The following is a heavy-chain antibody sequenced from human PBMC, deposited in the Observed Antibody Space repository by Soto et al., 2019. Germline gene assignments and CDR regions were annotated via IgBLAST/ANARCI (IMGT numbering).Heavy chain of an antibody. J-gene: IGHJ5*02. CDR3: TLDPILAAAGGSDP. CDR2: IKSNTDGGTT. CDR1: GFTFIYAW. D-gene: IGHD6-13*01. Sequence: EVQLLESGGGLVQPGGSLRLSCAASGFTFIYAWMNWVRQAPGKGLEWVGHIKSNTDGGTTDYAAPVNGRFTISRDDSKTTLYLQMNSLKTEDTAVYYCTLDPILAAAGGSDPWGQGTLVTVSS. V-gene: IGHV3-15*01.